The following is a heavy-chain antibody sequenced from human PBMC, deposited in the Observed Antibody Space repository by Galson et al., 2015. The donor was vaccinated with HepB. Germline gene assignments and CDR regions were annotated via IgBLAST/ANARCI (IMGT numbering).Heavy chain of an antibody. D-gene: IGHD3-22*01. J-gene: IGHJ4*02. CDR2: ISYDGSNK. CDR1: GFTFSTYA. V-gene: IGHV3-30-3*01. CDR3: ARDRNDYYDSSGYPTY. Sequence: SLRLSCAASGFTFSTYAMHWVRQAPGKGLEWVALISYDGSNKYYVDSVKGRFTISRDNSKNALYLQMNSLRAEDTAVYYCARDRNDYYDSSGYPTYWGQGTLVTVSS.